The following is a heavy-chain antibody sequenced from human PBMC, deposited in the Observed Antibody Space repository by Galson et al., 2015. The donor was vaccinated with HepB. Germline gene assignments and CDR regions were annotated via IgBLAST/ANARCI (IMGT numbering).Heavy chain of an antibody. D-gene: IGHD6-19*01. J-gene: IGHJ6*02. CDR1: GGSISSGSYY. V-gene: IGHV4-61*02. Sequence: TLSLTCTVSGGSISSGSYYWSWIRQPAGKGLEWIGRIYTSGSTNYNPSLKSRVTISVDTSKNQFSLKLSSVTAADTAVYYCAREKSEWLVSFYYYYGMDVWGQGTTVTVSS. CDR2: IYTSGST. CDR3: AREKSEWLVSFYYYYGMDV.